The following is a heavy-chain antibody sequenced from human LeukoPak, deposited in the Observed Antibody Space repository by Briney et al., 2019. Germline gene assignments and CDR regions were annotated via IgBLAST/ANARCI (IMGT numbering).Heavy chain of an antibody. CDR1: GYTFTNYG. CDR2: IIPIFGTA. J-gene: IGHJ6*02. Sequence: GASVKVSCKASGYTFTNYGISWVLQAPGQGLEWMGGIIPIFGTANYAQKFQGRVTITADESTSTAYMELSSLRSEDTAVYYCARAQYYYDSSAKPMRYYYYGMDVWGQGTTVTVSS. V-gene: IGHV1-69*13. CDR3: ARAQYYYDSSAKPMRYYYYGMDV. D-gene: IGHD3-22*01.